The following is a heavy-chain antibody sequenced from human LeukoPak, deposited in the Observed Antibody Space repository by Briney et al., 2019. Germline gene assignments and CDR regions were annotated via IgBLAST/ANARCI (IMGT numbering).Heavy chain of an antibody. CDR1: GGSISSGNYH. Sequence: PSETLSLTCTVPGGSISSGNYHWSWIRQPAGNGLEWIGRFQTGGATSYNPSLTSRVTILVDTSKNQFSLQLASVTAADTAVYYCSSQSSGMPLDSWGQGTLVTVSS. CDR2: FQTGGAT. D-gene: IGHD2-2*01. CDR3: SSQSSGMPLDS. J-gene: IGHJ5*01. V-gene: IGHV4-61*02.